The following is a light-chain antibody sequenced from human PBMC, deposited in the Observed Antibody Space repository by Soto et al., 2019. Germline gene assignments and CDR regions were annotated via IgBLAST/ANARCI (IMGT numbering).Light chain of an antibody. CDR1: QGISNY. CDR3: QKYNSAPFT. CDR2: AAS. V-gene: IGKV1-27*01. Sequence: EIQMTQSPSSLSASVGDRVTITCRASQGISNYLVWYQQKPGKVPKLLIYAASTLQSGVPPRFSGSGSGTDFTLTISSLQPEDVATDYCQKYNSAPFTFGPGTKVDLK. J-gene: IGKJ3*01.